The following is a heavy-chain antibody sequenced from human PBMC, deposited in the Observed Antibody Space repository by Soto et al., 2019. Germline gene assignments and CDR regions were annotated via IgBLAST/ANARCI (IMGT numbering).Heavy chain of an antibody. CDR1: GGSISSSSYY. V-gene: IGHV4-39*01. D-gene: IGHD3-3*01. CDR2: IYYSGST. J-gene: IGHJ6*02. Sequence: SETLSLTCTVSGGSISSSSYYWGWIRQPPGKGLEWIGSIYYSGSTCYNPSLKSRVTISVDTSKNQFSLKLSSVTAADTAVYYCARRPNLEWRIYYGMDVWGQGTTVTV. CDR3: ARRPNLEWRIYYGMDV.